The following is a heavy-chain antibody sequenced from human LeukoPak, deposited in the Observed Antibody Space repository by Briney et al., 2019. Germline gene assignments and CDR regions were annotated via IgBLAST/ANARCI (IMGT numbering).Heavy chain of an antibody. V-gene: IGHV3-21*01. CDR2: ISSGSSYI. CDR3: ATGVRGYNSALDY. J-gene: IGHJ4*02. CDR1: GLTFSNYY. Sequence: GGSLRLSCAASGLTFSNYYMNWVRQAPGKGLEWVSSISSGSSYIYYADSLKGRFTISRDNAQNSLYLQMNSLRAEDTAVYYCATGVRGYNSALDYWGQGTLVTVSP. D-gene: IGHD6-19*01.